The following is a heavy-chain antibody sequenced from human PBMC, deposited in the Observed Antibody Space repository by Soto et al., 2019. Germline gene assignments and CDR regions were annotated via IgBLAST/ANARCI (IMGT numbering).Heavy chain of an antibody. CDR2: IIPIFGTA. J-gene: IGHJ4*02. V-gene: IGHV1-69*13. D-gene: IGHD5-18*01. CDR1: GGTFSSYA. CDR3: ARESSYGIHFDY. Sequence: SVKVSCKASGGTFSSYAISWVRQAPGQGLEWMGGIIPIFGTANYAQKFQGRVTITADESTSTAYMELSSLRSEDTAVYYCARESSYGIHFDYWGQGTLVTVSS.